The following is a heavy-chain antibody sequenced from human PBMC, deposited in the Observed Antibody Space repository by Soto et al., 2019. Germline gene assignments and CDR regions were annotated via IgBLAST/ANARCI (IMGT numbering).Heavy chain of an antibody. CDR1: GGSVNNNALS. D-gene: IGHD6-19*01. J-gene: IGHJ4*02. V-gene: IGHV4-31*03. CDR3: ARALSTHIAVAGMGYFAS. CDR2: ISSSGRD. Sequence: SETLSLTCTVSGGSVNNNALSWTWMRQDPGKGPEGIGHISSSGRDTYSPSLKRRVAISLDASKNHFSLQLTSVTAADTAVYYCARALSTHIAVAGMGYFASWGPGTLVTVSA.